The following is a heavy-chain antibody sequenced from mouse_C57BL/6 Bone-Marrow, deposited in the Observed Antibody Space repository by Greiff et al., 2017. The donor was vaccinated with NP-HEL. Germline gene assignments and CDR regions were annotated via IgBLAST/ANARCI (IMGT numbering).Heavy chain of an antibody. CDR3: ARGYYGSSSLFAY. CDR2: ISYDGSN. CDR1: GYSITSGYY. V-gene: IGHV3-6*01. Sequence: DVQLQESGPGLVKPSQSLSLTCSVTGYSITSGYYWNWIRQFPGNKLEWMGYISYDGSNNYNPSLKNRISITRDTSKNQFFLKLNSVTTEDTATYYCARGYYGSSSLFAYWGQGTLVTVSA. D-gene: IGHD1-1*01. J-gene: IGHJ3*01.